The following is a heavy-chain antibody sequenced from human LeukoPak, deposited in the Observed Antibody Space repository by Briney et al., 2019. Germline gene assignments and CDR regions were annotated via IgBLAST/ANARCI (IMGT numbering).Heavy chain of an antibody. V-gene: IGHV4-34*01. J-gene: IGHJ4*02. CDR2: INHSGST. Sequence: SETLSLTCAVYGGSFSGYYWSWIRQPPGKGLEWIGEINHSGSTNYNPSLKSRVTISVDTSKNQFSLKLSSVTAADTAVYYCARARQGLGYWGQGTLVTVSS. D-gene: IGHD6-19*01. CDR3: ARARQGLGY. CDR1: GGSFSGYY.